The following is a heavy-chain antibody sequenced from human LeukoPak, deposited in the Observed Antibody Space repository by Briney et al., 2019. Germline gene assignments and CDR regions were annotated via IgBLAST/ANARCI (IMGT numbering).Heavy chain of an antibody. CDR2: IHYSGST. D-gene: IGHD6-19*01. V-gene: IGHV4-61*05. Sequence: SETLSLTCTVSGGSISSSRYYWSWIRQPPGKRLEWIGYIHYSGSTKYNPSLKSRVSISLDTPKNQFSLRLSPVTAADAAVYYCAGTVAGPNWFDSWGQGTQITVSS. J-gene: IGHJ5*01. CDR1: GGSISSSRYY. CDR3: AGTVAGPNWFDS.